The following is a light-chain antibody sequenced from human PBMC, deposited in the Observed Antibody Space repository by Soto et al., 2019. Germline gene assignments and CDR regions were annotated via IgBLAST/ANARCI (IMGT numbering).Light chain of an antibody. CDR2: EAF. CDR1: SSDVGSYNL. J-gene: IGLJ1*01. Sequence: QSVLTQPASVSGSPGQSITISCTGTSSDVGSYNLVSWYQQHPGTAPKLMIYEAFKRPSGVSNRLSGSKSGDTASLTISGLQAEDEADYYCCSYAGSTTLYVFGTGTKLTVL. CDR3: CSYAGSTTLYV. V-gene: IGLV2-23*01.